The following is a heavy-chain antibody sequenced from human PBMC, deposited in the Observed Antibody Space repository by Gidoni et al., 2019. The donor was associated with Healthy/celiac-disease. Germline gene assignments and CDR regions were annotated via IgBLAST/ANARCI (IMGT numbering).Heavy chain of an antibody. D-gene: IGHD2-2*01. CDR3: ARAPSPPYCSSTSCPSGWYFDL. J-gene: IGHJ2*01. CDR2: IIPIFGTA. CDR1: GGTFSSYA. V-gene: IGHV1-69*01. Sequence: QVQLVQSGAEVKKPGSSVKVSCKASGGTFSSYAISWVRQAPGQGLEWMGGIIPIFGTANYAQKFQGRVTITADESTSTAYMELSSLRSEDTAVYYCARAPSPPYCSSTSCPSGWYFDLWGRGTLVTVSS.